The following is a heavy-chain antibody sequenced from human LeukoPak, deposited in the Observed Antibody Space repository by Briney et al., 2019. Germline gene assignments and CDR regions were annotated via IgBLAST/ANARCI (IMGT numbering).Heavy chain of an antibody. CDR1: GGSISSGDYY. J-gene: IGHJ3*02. V-gene: IGHV4-30-4*01. D-gene: IGHD1-7*01. CDR3: AREALNWNYDVFDI. Sequence: PSETLSLTCTVSGGSISSGDYYWSWIRQPPGKGLEWIGYIYYSGSTYYNPSLKSRVTISVDTSKNQFSLKLSSVTAADTAVYYCAREALNWNYDVFDIWGQGTMVTVSS. CDR2: IYYSGST.